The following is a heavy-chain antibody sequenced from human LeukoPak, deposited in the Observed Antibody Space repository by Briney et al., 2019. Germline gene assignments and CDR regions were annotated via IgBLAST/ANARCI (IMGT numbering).Heavy chain of an antibody. D-gene: IGHD3-10*01. J-gene: IGHJ5*02. CDR1: GGSVSSGSYY. V-gene: IGHV4-61*01. CDR2: IYYSGST. CDR3: ARGVAEVLWFGELLYPGNWFDP. Sequence: SETLSLTCTDSGGSVSSGSYYWSWIRQPPGKGLEWIGYIYYSGSTNYNPSLKSRVTISVDTSKNQFSLKLSSVTAADTAVYYCARGVAEVLWFGELLYPGNWFDPWGQGTLVTVSS.